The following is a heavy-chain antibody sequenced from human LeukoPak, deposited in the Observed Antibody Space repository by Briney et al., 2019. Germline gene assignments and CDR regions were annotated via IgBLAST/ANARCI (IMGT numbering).Heavy chain of an antibody. CDR2: ISGSGGST. J-gene: IGHJ4*02. Sequence: GGSLRLSCAASGFTFSSYWMSWVRQAPGKGLEWVSAISGSGGSTYYADSVKGRFTISRDNSKNTLYLQMNSLRAEDTAVYYCAKGGSILLWFGELLSDFDYWGQGTLVTVSS. CDR3: AKGGSILLWFGELLSDFDY. V-gene: IGHV3-23*01. D-gene: IGHD3-10*01. CDR1: GFTFSSYW.